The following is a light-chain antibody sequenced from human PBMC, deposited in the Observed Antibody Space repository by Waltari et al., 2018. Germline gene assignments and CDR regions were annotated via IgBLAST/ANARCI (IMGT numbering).Light chain of an antibody. CDR3: LQYNTYPWT. Sequence: DIQMTQSPSAMSASVGDRVTITCRASQGISTSLAWFQQKPGKVPNGLIYLASRLQSGVPSRFSGSGSRTEFTLSISSLQPEDFATYYCLQYNTYPWTFGQGTKVEIK. CDR1: QGISTS. V-gene: IGKV1-17*03. J-gene: IGKJ1*01. CDR2: LAS.